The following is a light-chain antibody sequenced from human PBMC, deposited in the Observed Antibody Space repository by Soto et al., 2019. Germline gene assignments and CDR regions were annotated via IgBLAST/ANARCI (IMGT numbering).Light chain of an antibody. Sequence: QSVLTQSPSVSASLGASVKLTCTLSSGHSSYAIAWHQQQPEKGPRYLMKLNSDGSHSKGDGIPDRFSGSSSGAERYLIISSLQSEDEADYYCQTWGTGIGVFGGGTQLTVL. V-gene: IGLV4-69*01. CDR2: LNSDGSH. J-gene: IGLJ3*02. CDR1: SGHSSYA. CDR3: QTWGTGIGV.